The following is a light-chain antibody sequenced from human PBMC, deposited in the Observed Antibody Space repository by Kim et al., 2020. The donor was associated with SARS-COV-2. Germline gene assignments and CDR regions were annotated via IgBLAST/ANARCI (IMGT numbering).Light chain of an antibody. CDR3: ATWDDSLKALV. Sequence: QSVLTQPPSASGTPGQRVTISCSGSSSNVGTNTVTWYQQFPGTAPKLLIYSDNQRPSGVPDRFSGSKSGTSASLAISGLQSEDESEYYCATWDDSLKALVFGGGTQLTVL. V-gene: IGLV1-44*01. CDR1: SSNVGTNT. J-gene: IGLJ3*02. CDR2: SDN.